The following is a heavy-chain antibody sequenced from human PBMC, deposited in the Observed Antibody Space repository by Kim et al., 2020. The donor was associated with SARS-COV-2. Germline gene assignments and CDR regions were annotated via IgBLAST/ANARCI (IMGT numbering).Heavy chain of an antibody. CDR2: INSDGSTT. V-gene: IGHV3-74*01. J-gene: IGHJ4*02. Sequence: GGSLRLSCAASGFTFSSYWMHWVRQAPGKGLVWVSRINSDGSTTNHADSVKGRFTISRDNAKNTLYLQMNSLRAEDTAVYYCARRAYRSGWWYFDYWGQGTLVTVSS. D-gene: IGHD6-19*01. CDR3: ARRAYRSGWWYFDY. CDR1: GFTFSSYW.